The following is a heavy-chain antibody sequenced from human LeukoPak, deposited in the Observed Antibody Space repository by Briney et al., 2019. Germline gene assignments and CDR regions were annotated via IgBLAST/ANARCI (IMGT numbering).Heavy chain of an antibody. CDR2: IKQGGSEI. CDR1: GFVFSSYW. J-gene: IGHJ4*02. CDR3: AMAVYSDGPFDFDY. D-gene: IGHD5-18*01. Sequence: GGSLRLSCAASGFVFSSYWMNWVRQAPGKGLEWVANIKQGGSEINYVDSVKGRFTISRDNAKNSLFLQMNSLRAEDTAVYYCAMAVYSDGPFDFDYWGQGTLVTVSS. V-gene: IGHV3-7*01.